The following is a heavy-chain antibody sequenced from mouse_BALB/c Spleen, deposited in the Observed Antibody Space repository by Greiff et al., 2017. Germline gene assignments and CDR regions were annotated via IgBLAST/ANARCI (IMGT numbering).Heavy chain of an antibody. J-gene: IGHJ4*01. V-gene: IGHV5-4*02. CDR3: ARIDYYGYDAMDY. CDR1: GFTFSDYY. Sequence: EVHLVESGGGLVKPGGSLKLSCAASGFTFSDYYMYWVRQTPEKRLEWVATISDGGSYTYYPDSVKGRFTISRDNAKNNLYLQMSSLKSEDTAMYYCARIDYYGYDAMDYWGQGTSVTVSS. D-gene: IGHD1-2*01. CDR2: ISDGGSYT.